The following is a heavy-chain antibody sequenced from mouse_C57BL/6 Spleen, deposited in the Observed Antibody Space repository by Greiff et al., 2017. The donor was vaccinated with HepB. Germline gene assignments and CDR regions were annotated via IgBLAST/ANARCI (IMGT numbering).Heavy chain of an antibody. V-gene: IGHV1-64*01. Sequence: QVQLQQPGAELVKPGASVKLSCKASGYTFTSYWMHWVKQRPGQGLEWIGMIHPNGGSTNYNEKFKSKATLTVDKSSSTAYMQLSSLTSEDSAVYYCARWGITTGRNYWGQGTTLTVSS. D-gene: IGHD2-4*01. CDR2: IHPNGGST. J-gene: IGHJ2*01. CDR3: ARWGITTGRNY. CDR1: GYTFTSYW.